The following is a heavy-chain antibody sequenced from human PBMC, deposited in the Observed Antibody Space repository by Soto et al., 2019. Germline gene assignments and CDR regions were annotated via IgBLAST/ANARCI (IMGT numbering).Heavy chain of an antibody. V-gene: IGHV3-23*01. CDR2: ISGSGAST. J-gene: IGHJ4*02. Sequence: GGSLRLSCAASGFTFSNYAMSWVRQAPGKGLQWVSEISGSGASTYYADSVKGRFTISRDNSKNTLYLQMNGLRAEDTAIYYCAKGGTDSSSWYYFDYCGQGTLVNVSS. CDR1: GFTFSNYA. D-gene: IGHD6-13*01. CDR3: AKGGTDSSSWYYFDY.